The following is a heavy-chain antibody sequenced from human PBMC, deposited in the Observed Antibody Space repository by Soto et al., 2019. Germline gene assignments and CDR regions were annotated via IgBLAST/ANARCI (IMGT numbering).Heavy chain of an antibody. CDR2: ISGSGGST. Sequence: GGSLRLSCAASGFTFSSHAMSWVRQAPGKGLEWVSAISGSGGSTYYADSVKGRFTISRDNSKNTLYLQMNSLRAEDTAVYYCAKESYVLRFLEWLSHFDYWGQGTLVTVSS. D-gene: IGHD3-3*01. CDR1: GFTFSSHA. J-gene: IGHJ4*02. CDR3: AKESYVLRFLEWLSHFDY. V-gene: IGHV3-23*01.